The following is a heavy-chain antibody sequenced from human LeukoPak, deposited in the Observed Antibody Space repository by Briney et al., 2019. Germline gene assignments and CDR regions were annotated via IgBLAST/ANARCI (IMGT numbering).Heavy chain of an antibody. J-gene: IGHJ4*02. V-gene: IGHV4-59*08. D-gene: IGHD6-19*01. CDR1: GGSISTYY. CDR3: ARHGGGWSFDY. Sequence: PSETLSLTCTVSGGSISTYYWSWIQQPPGKRLEWIGYYSGSTNYNPSLKSRVTISGDTSKNHFSLKLTSVTAADTAVYYCARHGGGWSFDYWGQGTLVTVSS. CDR2: YSGST.